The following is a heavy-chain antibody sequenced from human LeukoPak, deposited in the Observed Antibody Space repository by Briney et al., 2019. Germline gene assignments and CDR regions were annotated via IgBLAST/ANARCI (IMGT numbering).Heavy chain of an antibody. CDR3: ARGDALWFGEFSAGMDV. CDR1: GYTFTSYY. J-gene: IGHJ6*04. V-gene: IGHV1-46*01. CDR2: INPSGGST. Sequence: GASVKVSCKASGYTFTSYYMHWVRQAPGQGLEWMGIINPSGGSTSYAQKFQGRVTMTRDTSISTAYMELSRLRSDDTAVYYCARGDALWFGEFSAGMDVWGKGTTVTISS. D-gene: IGHD3-10*01.